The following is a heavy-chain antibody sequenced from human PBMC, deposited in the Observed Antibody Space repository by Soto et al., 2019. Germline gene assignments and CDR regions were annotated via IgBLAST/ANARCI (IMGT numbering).Heavy chain of an antibody. J-gene: IGHJ5*01. Sequence: PGGSLRLSCATSGFTFSSYSMNWVRQAPEKGLEWISYITSSSGSIFYSDTVKGRFTISRDNAKNSLYLQMNSLRAEDTAVYYCARGFDSWGRGTLVTVSS. V-gene: IGHV3-48*01. CDR1: GFTFSSYS. CDR2: ITSSSGSI. CDR3: ARGFDS.